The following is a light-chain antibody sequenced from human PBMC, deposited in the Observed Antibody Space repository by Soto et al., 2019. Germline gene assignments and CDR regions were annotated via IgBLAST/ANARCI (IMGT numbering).Light chain of an antibody. CDR2: DVG. J-gene: IGLJ1*01. CDR3: CSYAGSYSSLYV. V-gene: IGLV2-11*01. Sequence: QSALTQPRSVSGSPGQSVTISCTGTSSDADTYNYVSWYQQHPGKAPKVMIYDVGKRPSGVPDRFSGSKSGNTASLTISGLQAEDEADYYCCSYAGSYSSLYVFGTGTKLTVL. CDR1: SSDADTYNY.